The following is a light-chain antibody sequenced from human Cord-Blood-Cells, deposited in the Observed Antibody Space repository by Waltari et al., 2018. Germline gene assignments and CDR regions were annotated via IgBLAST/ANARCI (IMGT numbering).Light chain of an antibody. J-gene: IGKJ1*01. CDR1: QSISSW. CDR2: DAT. CDR3: QQYNSYSWT. Sequence: DFQMTPFPSTLSASVGARVSITCRSSQSISSWLAWYQQKPGEPHSVLIYDATSWESGVPSSFSGSGSGTEFTLTISSLQHDDFATYCCQQYNSYSWTFGQGTKVEIK. V-gene: IGKV1-5*01.